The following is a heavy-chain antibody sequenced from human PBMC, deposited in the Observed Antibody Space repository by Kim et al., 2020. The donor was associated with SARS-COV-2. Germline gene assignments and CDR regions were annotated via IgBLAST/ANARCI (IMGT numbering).Heavy chain of an antibody. J-gene: IGHJ6*02. D-gene: IGHD4-4*01. V-gene: IGHV3-33*01. Sequence: GGSLRLSCAASGFTFSSYGMHWVRQAPGKGLEWVAVIWYDGSNKYYADSVKGRFTISRDNSKNTLYLQMNSLRAEDTAVYYCAREGNDYKDLWDYGMDVWGQGTTVTVSS. CDR3: AREGNDYKDLWDYGMDV. CDR2: IWYDGSNK. CDR1: GFTFSSYG.